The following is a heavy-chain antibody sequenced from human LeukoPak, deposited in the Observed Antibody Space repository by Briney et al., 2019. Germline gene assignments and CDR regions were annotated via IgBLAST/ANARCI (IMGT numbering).Heavy chain of an antibody. Sequence: SETLSLTCSVSGDSISSYYWSWIRQPPGKGLEWIGYIYYSGSTNYNPSLKSRVTISVDTSKNQFSLKLSSVTAADTAVYYCAGLYVYNYYYYYTDVWGKGTTVTISS. D-gene: IGHD2-8*01. V-gene: IGHV4-59*01. CDR3: AGLYVYNYYYYYTDV. J-gene: IGHJ6*03. CDR1: GDSISSYY. CDR2: IYYSGST.